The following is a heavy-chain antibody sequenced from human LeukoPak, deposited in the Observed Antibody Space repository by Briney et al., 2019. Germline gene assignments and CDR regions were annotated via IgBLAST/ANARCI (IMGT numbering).Heavy chain of an antibody. V-gene: IGHV3-30-3*01. CDR2: ISYDGSNK. CDR3: AKGLRFKGYYFDY. D-gene: IGHD3-3*01. CDR1: GFTFSSYA. J-gene: IGHJ4*02. Sequence: PGGSLRLSCAASGFTFSSYAMHWVRQAPGKGLEWVAVISYDGSNKYYADSVKGRFTISRDNSKNTLYLQMNSLRAEDTAVYYCAKGLRFKGYYFDYWGQGTLVTVSS.